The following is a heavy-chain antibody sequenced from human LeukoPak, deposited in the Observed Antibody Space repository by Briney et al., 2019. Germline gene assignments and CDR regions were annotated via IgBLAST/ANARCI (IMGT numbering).Heavy chain of an antibody. CDR1: GFTFSSYG. V-gene: IGHV3-33*01. Sequence: GGSLRLSCAASGFTFSSYGMHWVRQAPGKGLEWVGVIWYDGSNKYYADSVKGRFTISRDNSKNTLYLQMNSLRAEDTAVYYCARQVVEKVYYFDYWGQGTLVTVSS. D-gene: IGHD3-22*01. CDR3: ARQVVEKVYYFDY. J-gene: IGHJ4*02. CDR2: IWYDGSNK.